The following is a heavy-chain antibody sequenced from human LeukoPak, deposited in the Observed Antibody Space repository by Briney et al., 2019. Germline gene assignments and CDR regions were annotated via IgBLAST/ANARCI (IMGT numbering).Heavy chain of an antibody. Sequence: GASVKVSCKASGFTFTSSAMQWVRQARGQRLEWIGWIVVGSGNTNYAQKFQERVTITRDMSTSTAYVELSSLRSEDTAVYYCAAAYYYDSSAIALDYWGQGTLVTVSS. CDR1: GFTFTSSA. V-gene: IGHV1-58*02. CDR2: IVVGSGNT. D-gene: IGHD3-22*01. J-gene: IGHJ4*02. CDR3: AAAYYYDSSAIALDY.